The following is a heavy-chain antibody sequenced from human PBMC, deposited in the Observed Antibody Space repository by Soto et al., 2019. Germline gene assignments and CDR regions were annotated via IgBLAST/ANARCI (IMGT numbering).Heavy chain of an antibody. J-gene: IGHJ6*02. Sequence: GASVKVSCKASGYTFTSYAMHWVRQAPGQRLEWMGWINAGNGNTKYSQKFQGRVTITRDTSASTAYMELSSLRSEDTAVYYCARDKSPFYYYGMDVWGQGTTVTVSS. CDR2: INAGNGNT. V-gene: IGHV1-3*01. CDR1: GYTFTSYA. CDR3: ARDKSPFYYYGMDV.